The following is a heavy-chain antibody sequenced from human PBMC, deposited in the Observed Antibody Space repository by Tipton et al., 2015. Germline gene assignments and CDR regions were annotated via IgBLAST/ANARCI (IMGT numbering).Heavy chain of an antibody. D-gene: IGHD3-10*01. J-gene: IGHJ4*02. Sequence: TLSLTCSVSSDSISKYYWSWIRQPPGKELEWIGYIQYSGSTNYNPSLKSRVTISVDTSKNQFSLTLNSVTAADTAFYYCARKPVVRGAYYYFDYWGQGTLVTVSS. CDR1: SDSISKYY. CDR2: IQYSGST. CDR3: ARKPVVRGAYYYFDY. V-gene: IGHV4-59*08.